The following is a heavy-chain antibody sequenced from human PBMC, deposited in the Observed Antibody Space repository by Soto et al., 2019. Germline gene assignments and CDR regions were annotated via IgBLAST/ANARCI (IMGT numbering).Heavy chain of an antibody. Sequence: EMQLLVSGGGLVQPGGSLRLSCAASGFPFRSYAMSWVRQAPGKGLEWVSGISGSGGLTYYADSVKGRFTISRDNSKNTLYLQMNSLIADDTAVYYCAKSLSASPNYFFDYWGQGTLVSVSS. CDR1: GFPFRSYA. CDR3: AKSLSASPNYFFDY. V-gene: IGHV3-23*01. CDR2: ISGSGGLT. J-gene: IGHJ4*02.